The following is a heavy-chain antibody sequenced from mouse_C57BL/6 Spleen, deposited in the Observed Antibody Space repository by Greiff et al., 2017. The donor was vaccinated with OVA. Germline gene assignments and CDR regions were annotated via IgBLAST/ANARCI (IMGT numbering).Heavy chain of an antibody. Sequence: QVQLQQSGPELVKPGASVKISCKASGYAFSSSWMNWVKQRPGKGLEWIGRIYPGDGDTNYNGKLKGKATLTADKSSSTAYMQLSSRTSEDSAVYFCAKDSSGYNYAMDYWGQGTSVTVSS. J-gene: IGHJ4*01. CDR1: GYAFSSSW. CDR2: IYPGDGDT. V-gene: IGHV1-82*01. D-gene: IGHD3-2*02. CDR3: AKDSSGYNYAMDY.